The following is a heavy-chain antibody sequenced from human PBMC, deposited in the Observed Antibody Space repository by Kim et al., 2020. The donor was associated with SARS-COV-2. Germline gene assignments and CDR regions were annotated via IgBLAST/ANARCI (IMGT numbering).Heavy chain of an antibody. CDR3: ARVGIGDSTGDNNYYYYGMDV. CDR1: GYTFTRYY. D-gene: IGHD4-17*01. Sequence: ASVKVSCKASGYTFTRYYMHWVRQAPGQGLEWMGIINVSGGSTSYAQKFQGRVTMTRDTSTSTLYMELSSLTSDDTAVYYCARVGIGDSTGDNNYYYYGMDVWGQGTTVTVSS. J-gene: IGHJ6*02. CDR2: INVSGGST. V-gene: IGHV1-46*01.